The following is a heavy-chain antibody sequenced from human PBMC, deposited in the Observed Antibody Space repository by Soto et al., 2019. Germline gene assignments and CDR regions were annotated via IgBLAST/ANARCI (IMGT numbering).Heavy chain of an antibody. CDR2: IVVGSGNT. J-gene: IGHJ6*03. CDR3: AASGGWGFYYYMDV. CDR1: GFTFTSSA. V-gene: IGHV1-58*02. D-gene: IGHD2-15*01. Sequence: SVKVSCKASGFTFTSSAMQWVRQARGQRLEWIGWIVVGSGNTNYAQKFQERVTITRDMSTSTAYMELSSLRSEDTAVYYCAASGGWGFYYYMDVWGKGTTVTVSS.